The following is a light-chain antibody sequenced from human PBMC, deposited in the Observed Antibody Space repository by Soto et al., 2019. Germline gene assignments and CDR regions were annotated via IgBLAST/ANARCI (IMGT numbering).Light chain of an antibody. CDR1: ETFSNG. Sequence: DIQLTHLPSTWSPSVGDRVSTTGRARETFSNGLAWYQKKPGKAPKVLIFDASRLQRGVPERFSGSGSGTEFTLTISSLQADDIATYYCQQYKSYSYTFGQGTNLEI. V-gene: IGKV1-5*01. CDR3: QQYKSYSYT. J-gene: IGKJ2*01. CDR2: DAS.